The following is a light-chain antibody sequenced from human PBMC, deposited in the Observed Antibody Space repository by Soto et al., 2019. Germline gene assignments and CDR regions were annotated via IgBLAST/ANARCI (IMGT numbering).Light chain of an antibody. Sequence: EIVLTQSPDTLSLSPGERATLSCRASQSVTSKYLAWYQQKPGQAPRLLIHGASNRATGIPDRFSGSGSGTDFTLTISRLEPEDFAVYYGQQYGSSVHFGRGTKVEIK. CDR1: QSVTSKY. CDR2: GAS. V-gene: IGKV3-20*01. CDR3: QQYGSSVH. J-gene: IGKJ4*01.